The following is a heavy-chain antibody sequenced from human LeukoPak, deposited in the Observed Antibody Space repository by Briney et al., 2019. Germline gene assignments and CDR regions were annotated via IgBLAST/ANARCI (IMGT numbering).Heavy chain of an antibody. V-gene: IGHV1-2*02. CDR2: INPNSGGT. D-gene: IGHD5-24*01. CDR3: ARMLPRDGYIY. CDR1: GYTFTSYG. Sequence: ASVKVSCKASGYTFTSYGISWVRQAPGQGLEWMGWINPNSGGTNYAQKFQGRVTMTRDTSISTAYMELSRLRSDDTAVYYCARMLPRDGYIYWGQGTLVTVSS. J-gene: IGHJ4*02.